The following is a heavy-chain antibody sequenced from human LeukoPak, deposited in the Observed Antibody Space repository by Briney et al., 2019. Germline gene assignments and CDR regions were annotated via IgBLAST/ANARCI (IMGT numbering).Heavy chain of an antibody. Sequence: SETLSLTCTVSGGSISSGDYYWSWIRQPPGKGLEWTGYIYYSGSTYYNPSLKSRVTISVDTSKNQFSLKLSSVTAADTAVYYCAREIGDYYGSGRSRTPDNWFDPWGQGTLVTVSS. V-gene: IGHV4-30-4*01. J-gene: IGHJ5*02. D-gene: IGHD3-10*01. CDR3: AREIGDYYGSGRSRTPDNWFDP. CDR1: GGSISSGDYY. CDR2: IYYSGST.